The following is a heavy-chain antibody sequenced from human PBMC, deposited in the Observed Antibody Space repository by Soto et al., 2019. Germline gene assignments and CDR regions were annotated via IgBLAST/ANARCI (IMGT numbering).Heavy chain of an antibody. CDR1: GYSISSSNW. D-gene: IGHD3-22*01. CDR2: IYYSGST. J-gene: IGHJ3*02. CDR3: ARSHDSSGNDAFDI. V-gene: IGHV4-28*01. Sequence: SETLSLTCAVSGYSISSSNWWGWIRQPPGKGLEWIGYIYYSGSTYYNPSLKSRVTMSVDTSKNQFSLKLSSVTAVDTAVYYCARSHDSSGNDAFDIWGQGTMVTVSS.